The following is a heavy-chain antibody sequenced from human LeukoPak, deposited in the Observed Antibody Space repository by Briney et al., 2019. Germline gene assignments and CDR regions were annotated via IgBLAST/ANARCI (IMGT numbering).Heavy chain of an antibody. CDR1: GFTFNPYA. CDR2: ISDSGGSA. CDR3: AKRHSSGWHYFDY. V-gene: IGHV3-23*01. Sequence: PGGSLRLSCAASGFTFNPYAMSWVRQAPGKGLEWVSRISDSGGSANYADSVKGRFTISRDNSKNTLYLQMNSLRAEDTAVYYCAKRHSSGWHYFDYWGQGTLVTVSS. D-gene: IGHD6-19*01. J-gene: IGHJ4*02.